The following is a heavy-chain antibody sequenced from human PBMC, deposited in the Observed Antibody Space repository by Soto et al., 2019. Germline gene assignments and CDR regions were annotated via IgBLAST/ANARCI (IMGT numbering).Heavy chain of an antibody. CDR1: GGSISSGDYY. CDR2: ISYSGST. J-gene: IGHJ4*02. V-gene: IGHV4-30-4*01. D-gene: IGHD3-16*01. Sequence: PSETLSLTCTVSGGSISSGDYYWSWIRQPPGKGLERIGYISYSGSTYYNPSLKSRVAISVDTSKNQFSLKLSSVTAADTAVYYCAGGLTYVRGLGYWGQGTLVTVSS. CDR3: AGGLTYVRGLGY.